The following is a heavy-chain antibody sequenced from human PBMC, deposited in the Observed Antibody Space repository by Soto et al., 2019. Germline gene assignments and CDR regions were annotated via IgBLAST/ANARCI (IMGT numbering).Heavy chain of an antibody. CDR3: AKPNPPYYYDSSGYYFFQH. D-gene: IGHD3-22*01. J-gene: IGHJ1*01. CDR2: ISWNSGSI. Sequence: EVQLVESGGGLVQPGRSLRLSCAASGFTFDDYAMHWVRQAPGKGLEWVSGISWNSGSIGYADSVKGRFTISRDNAKNSLYLQMNSLRAEETALYYCAKPNPPYYYDSSGYYFFQHWGQGTLVTVSS. CDR1: GFTFDDYA. V-gene: IGHV3-9*01.